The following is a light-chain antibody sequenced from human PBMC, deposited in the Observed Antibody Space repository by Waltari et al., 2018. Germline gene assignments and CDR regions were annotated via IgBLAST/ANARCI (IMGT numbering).Light chain of an antibody. Sequence: QSVLTQPPSASGTPGQRVTISCSGSSSNIGSNYGHWYQQLPGTAPKLLIYRNTQRPSGVPDLFSGSKAGTSASLAVSGLRSEDEADYYFATWDDRLSGPGVFGGGTKLTVL. CDR3: ATWDDRLSGPGV. CDR1: SSNIGSNY. J-gene: IGLJ3*02. CDR2: RNT. V-gene: IGLV1-47*01.